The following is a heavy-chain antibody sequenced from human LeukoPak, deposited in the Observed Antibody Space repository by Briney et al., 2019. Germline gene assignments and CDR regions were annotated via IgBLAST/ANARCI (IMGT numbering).Heavy chain of an antibody. CDR1: GFTFSNFW. Sequence: GGSLRLSCTASGFTFSNFWMGWVRQAPGKGLEWVANIKQDETEKFYLGSVKGRFTISRDNAKNSLYLQMNSLRAEDTAVYYCARGYPSGSLDDYWGQGTLVTVSS. V-gene: IGHV3-7*01. J-gene: IGHJ4*02. D-gene: IGHD1-26*01. CDR2: IKQDETEK. CDR3: ARGYPSGSLDDY.